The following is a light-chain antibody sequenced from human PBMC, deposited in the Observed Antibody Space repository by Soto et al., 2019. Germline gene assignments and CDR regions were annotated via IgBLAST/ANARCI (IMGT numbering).Light chain of an antibody. CDR3: SSYTSSSTLYV. CDR1: SSDISGYNY. CDR2: EVS. J-gene: IGLJ1*01. Sequence: PVLTQPAYGSGSHGRSITIIYTRTSSDISGYNYVSWYQQHPGKAPKVMIYEVSNRPSGVSNRFSGSKSGNTASLTISGLQAEDEADYYCSSYTSSSTLYVFGSGTEVTVL. V-gene: IGLV2-14*01.